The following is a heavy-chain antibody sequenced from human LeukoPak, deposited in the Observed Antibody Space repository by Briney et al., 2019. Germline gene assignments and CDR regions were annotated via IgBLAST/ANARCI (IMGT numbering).Heavy chain of an antibody. D-gene: IGHD1-26*01. CDR3: AKGSDTWEIYFDY. CDR2: IHYSATT. V-gene: IGHV4-59*09. Sequence: IGYIHYSATTNYTPSLKSRVTMSVDTSKNQFSLKLSSVTAADTAVYYCAKGSDTWEIYFDYWGQGTLVTVSS. J-gene: IGHJ4*02.